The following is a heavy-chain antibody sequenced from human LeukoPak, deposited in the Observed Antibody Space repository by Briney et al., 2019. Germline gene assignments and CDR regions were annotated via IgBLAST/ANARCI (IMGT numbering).Heavy chain of an antibody. CDR3: ATHCSSTSCYAGSFDY. D-gene: IGHD2-2*01. CDR2: IIPILGIA. V-gene: IGHV1-69*02. J-gene: IGHJ4*02. Sequence: GASVKVSCKASGGTFSSYTISWVRQAPGQALEWMGRIIPILGIANYAQKFQGRVTITADKSTSTAYMELSSLRSEDTAVYYCATHCSSTSCYAGSFDYWGQGTLVTVSS. CDR1: GGTFSSYT.